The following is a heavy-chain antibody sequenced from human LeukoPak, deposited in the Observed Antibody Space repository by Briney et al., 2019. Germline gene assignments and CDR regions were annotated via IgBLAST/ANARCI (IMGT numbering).Heavy chain of an antibody. CDR2: IYYSGST. CDR3: ARGHRGQLDYYYYYYMDV. J-gene: IGHJ6*03. V-gene: IGHV4-59*01. D-gene: IGHD5-18*01. CDR1: GGSISSYF. Sequence: SETLSLTCTVSGGSISSYFWSWIRQPPGKGLEWIGYIYYSGSTNYNPSLKSRVTISVDTSKNQFSLKLSSVTAADTAVYYCARGHRGQLDYYYYYYMDVWGKGTTVTVSS.